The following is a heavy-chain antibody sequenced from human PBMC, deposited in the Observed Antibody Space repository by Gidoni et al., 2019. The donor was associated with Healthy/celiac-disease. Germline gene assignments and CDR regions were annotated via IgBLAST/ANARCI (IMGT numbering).Heavy chain of an antibody. D-gene: IGHD5-18*01. V-gene: IGHV3-53*01. J-gene: IGHJ4*02. CDR3: ALNSYGYFDY. CDR1: WFTVSSTS. CDR2: IYSGGST. Sequence: EVQLVGSGGGLIQPGASLRLSCAASWFTVSSTSMSWVRQAPGKGLEWVSVIYSGGSTYYADSVKGRFTISRDNSKNTLYLQMNSLRAEDTAVYYCALNSYGYFDYWGQGTLVTVSS.